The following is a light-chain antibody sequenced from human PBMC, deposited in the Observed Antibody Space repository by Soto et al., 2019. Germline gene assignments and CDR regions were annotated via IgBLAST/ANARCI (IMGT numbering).Light chain of an antibody. Sequence: QSVLTQPPSVSGAPGQRVTISCTGSSSNIGSNYDVHWYKHLPGTAPKLLIYGNSNRPSGVPDRFSGSKSGTSASLAITGLQAEDEADYYCQSFDSSLSGHVFGTGTKVTVL. V-gene: IGLV1-40*01. CDR2: GNS. CDR3: QSFDSSLSGHV. J-gene: IGLJ1*01. CDR1: SSNIGSNYD.